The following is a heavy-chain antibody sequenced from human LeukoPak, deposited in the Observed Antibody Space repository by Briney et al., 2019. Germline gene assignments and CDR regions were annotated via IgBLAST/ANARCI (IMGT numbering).Heavy chain of an antibody. CDR2: IIPIFGTA. V-gene: IGHV1-69*06. CDR3: AASIAARPYYYYYMDV. D-gene: IGHD6-6*01. Sequence: SVKVSCKASGGTFSSYAISWVQQAPGQGLEWMGGIIPIFGTANYAQKFQGRVTITADKSTSTAYMELSSLRSEDTAVYYCAASIAARPYYYYYMDVWGKGTTVTVSS. J-gene: IGHJ6*03. CDR1: GGTFSSYA.